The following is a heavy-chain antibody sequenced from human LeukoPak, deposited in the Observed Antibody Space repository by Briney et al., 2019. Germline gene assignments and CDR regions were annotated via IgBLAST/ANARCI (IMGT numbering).Heavy chain of an antibody. CDR3: ARYSGSYYYYYYMDV. CDR2: MSGTGVNT. D-gene: IGHD1-26*01. V-gene: IGHV3-23*01. J-gene: IGHJ6*03. CDR1: GFNLRSSA. Sequence: GGSLRLSCAGSGFNLRSSAMSWVRQAPGKGLEWVSAMSGTGVNTFYADSVKGRFTISRDNAKNSLYLQMNSLRAEDTAVYYCARYSGSYYYYYYMDVWGKGTTVTISS.